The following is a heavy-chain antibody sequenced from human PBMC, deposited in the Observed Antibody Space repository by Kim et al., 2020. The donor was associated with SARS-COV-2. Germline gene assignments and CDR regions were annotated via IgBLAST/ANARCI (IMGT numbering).Heavy chain of an antibody. J-gene: IGHJ4*02. CDR3: ARARFGEVAVVDY. CDR2: ISTYNGNT. D-gene: IGHD3-10*01. CDR1: GYTFTNYG. Sequence: ASVKVSCKTSGYTFTNYGINWVRQAPGQGLEWMGWISTYNGNTNYAQKFQDRVTMTTDSVTSTAYLEVRSLRSDDTAVYFCARARFGEVAVVDYWGQGTLVTVSS. V-gene: IGHV1-18*01.